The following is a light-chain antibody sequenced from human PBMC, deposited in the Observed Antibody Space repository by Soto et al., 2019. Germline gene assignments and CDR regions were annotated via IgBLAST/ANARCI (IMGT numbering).Light chain of an antibody. CDR2: RNS. V-gene: IGLV1-47*01. CDR3: AEWDDSLSVI. Sequence: QSVLTQPPSASGTPGQTVTISCSRSIPNIGTNFVYWYQQLPGTAPKLLIYRNSLRPSGVPDRFSGSKSGTSASLAISGLRSEDEAYYYCAEWDDSLSVIFGGGTKVTVL. CDR1: IPNIGTNF. J-gene: IGLJ2*01.